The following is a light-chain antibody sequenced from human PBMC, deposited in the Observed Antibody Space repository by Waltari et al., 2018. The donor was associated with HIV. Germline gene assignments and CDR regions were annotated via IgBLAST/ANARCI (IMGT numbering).Light chain of an antibody. V-gene: IGKV3-15*01. CDR2: AAS. CDR3: QHYNNWPPMYT. J-gene: IGKJ2*01. Sequence: EIVMTQSPATLSVSPGERVTLSCRASQSVGSHLAWYQQKPGQAPRLLIYAASGRATGIPARFSGSASGTEFTLTISSLQSEDFAVYYCQHYNNWPPMYTFGQGTKLEIK. CDR1: QSVGSH.